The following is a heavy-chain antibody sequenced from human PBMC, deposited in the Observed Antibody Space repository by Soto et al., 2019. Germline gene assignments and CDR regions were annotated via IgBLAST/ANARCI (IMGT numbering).Heavy chain of an antibody. Sequence: SETMSLTCDVYGGSFSGYYWSWIRQPPGKRLEWIGEINHSGSTNYNPSLKSRVTISVDTSKNQFSLKLSSVTAADTAVYYCARGWYGGDSTVANWFDPWGQGTLVT. CDR3: ARGWYGGDSTVANWFDP. J-gene: IGHJ5*02. CDR1: GGSFSGYY. CDR2: INHSGST. V-gene: IGHV4-34*01. D-gene: IGHD4-17*01.